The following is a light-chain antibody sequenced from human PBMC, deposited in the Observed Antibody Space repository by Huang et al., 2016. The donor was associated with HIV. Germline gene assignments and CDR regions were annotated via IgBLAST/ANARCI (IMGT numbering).Light chain of an antibody. CDR3: QQSYSTPYT. J-gene: IGKJ2*01. Sequence: DIQMTQSPSSLSASVGDRVTITCRASQSISSYLNWYQQKPGKAPKLLIYAASSWQSVVPSRFSGSGSGTDFTLTISSLQPEDFATYYCQQSYSTPYTFGQGTKLEIK. V-gene: IGKV1-39*01. CDR2: AAS. CDR1: QSISSY.